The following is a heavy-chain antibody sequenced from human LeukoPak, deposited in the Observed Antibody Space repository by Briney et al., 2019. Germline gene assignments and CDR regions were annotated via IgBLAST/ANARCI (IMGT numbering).Heavy chain of an antibody. D-gene: IGHD2-15*01. J-gene: IGHJ6*02. Sequence: SETLSLTCTVSGGSISSYYWSWIRQPPGKGLEWIGYIYYSGSTNYNPSLKSRVTISVDTSKNQFSLKLSSVTAADTAVYYCARDQGSNYYYGMDVWGQGTVVTVSS. CDR3: ARDQGSNYYYGMDV. CDR2: IYYSGST. CDR1: GGSISSYY. V-gene: IGHV4-59*01.